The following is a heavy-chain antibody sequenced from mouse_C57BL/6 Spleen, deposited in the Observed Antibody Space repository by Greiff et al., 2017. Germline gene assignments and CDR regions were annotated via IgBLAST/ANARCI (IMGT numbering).Heavy chain of an antibody. J-gene: IGHJ4*01. CDR1: GYTFTSYT. CDR3: ARGLTGTSGYAMDY. Sequence: VQLQQSGAELARPGASVKMSCKASGYTFTSYTMHWVKQRPGQGLEWIGYINPSSGYTKYNQKFKDKATLTADKSSSTAYMQLSSLTSEDSAVYYCARGLTGTSGYAMDYWGQGTSVTVSS. D-gene: IGHD4-1*01. V-gene: IGHV1-4*01. CDR2: INPSSGYT.